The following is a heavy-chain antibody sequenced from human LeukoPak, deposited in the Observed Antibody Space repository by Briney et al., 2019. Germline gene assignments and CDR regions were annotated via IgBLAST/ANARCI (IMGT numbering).Heavy chain of an antibody. J-gene: IGHJ4*02. Sequence: GGSLRLSCAASGFTVSSNYMSWVRQAPGKGLEWVSVIYSGGSTYYADSVKGRFTISRDNSKNTLYLQMNSLRAEDTAVYYCARDRRVASLDYWGQGTLVTVSS. CDR2: IYSGGST. V-gene: IGHV3-53*01. CDR1: GFTVSSNY. D-gene: IGHD5-12*01. CDR3: ARDRRVASLDY.